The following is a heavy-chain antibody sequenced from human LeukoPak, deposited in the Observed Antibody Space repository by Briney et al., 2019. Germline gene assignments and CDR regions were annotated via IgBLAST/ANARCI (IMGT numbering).Heavy chain of an antibody. J-gene: IGHJ3*01. CDR3: ARDPIYYKSGGANDALEL. CDR1: GYTFTGYY. CDR2: VNPKSGYS. V-gene: IGHV1-2*02. D-gene: IGHD2-15*01. Sequence: ASVKVSCKASGYTFTGYYMHWVRQAPGQGLEWMGWVNPKSGYSTHAQTFQGRIFLTRDTSISTAYMELRGLTFDDTATYYCARDPIYYKSGGANDALELWGQGTMVTVSS.